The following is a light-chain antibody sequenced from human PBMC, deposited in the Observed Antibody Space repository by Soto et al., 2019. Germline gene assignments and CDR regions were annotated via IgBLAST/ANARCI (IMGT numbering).Light chain of an antibody. CDR1: SSDVGGYNY. CDR3: SSYTTSNTRQIV. CDR2: DVS. V-gene: IGLV2-14*03. Sequence: QFALTQPASVSGSPGQSITISCTGTSSDVGGYNYVSWYQHHPGKAPKLMIYDVSNRPSGVSNRFSCSKSGNTASLTISGLQPEDEADYYCSSYTTSNTRQIVFGTGTKVTAL. J-gene: IGLJ1*01.